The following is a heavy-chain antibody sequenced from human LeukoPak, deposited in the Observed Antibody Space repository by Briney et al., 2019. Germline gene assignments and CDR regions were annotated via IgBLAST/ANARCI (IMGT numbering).Heavy chain of an antibody. V-gene: IGHV4-39*07. D-gene: IGHD3-22*01. Sequence: SETLSLTCTVSGGSISSGGYYWGWIRQPPGKGLEWIGSIYYTVSTYYNPSLKSRVTISVDTSKNQFSLKLSSVTAADTAVYYCARGRNFYHDSSVYPPDYFDYWGQGTLVTVSS. CDR3: ARGRNFYHDSSVYPPDYFDY. CDR2: IYYTVST. J-gene: IGHJ4*02. CDR1: GGSISSGGYY.